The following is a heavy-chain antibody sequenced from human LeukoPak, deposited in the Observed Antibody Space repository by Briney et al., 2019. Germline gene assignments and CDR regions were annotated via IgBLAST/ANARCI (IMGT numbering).Heavy chain of an antibody. D-gene: IGHD5-24*01. V-gene: IGHV3-33*01. Sequence: GGSLRHSRAASGFTFSSYGMHWVRQPPGKGLEWGADIWYDGSNKYYADSVKGRFTISRDNSKNTLYLQMNSLRAEDTAVYYCAREEVKLGLHPFDYWGQGTLVTVSS. CDR3: AREEVKLGLHPFDY. J-gene: IGHJ4*02. CDR1: GFTFSSYG. CDR2: IWYDGSNK.